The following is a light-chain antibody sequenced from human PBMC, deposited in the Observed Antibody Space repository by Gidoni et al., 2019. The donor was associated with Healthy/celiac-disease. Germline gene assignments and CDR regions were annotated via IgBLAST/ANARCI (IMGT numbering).Light chain of an antibody. CDR1: QSISSY. V-gene: IGKV1-39*01. CDR2: AAS. J-gene: IGKJ3*01. CDR3: QQSYSTP. Sequence: DIQMTQSPSSLSASVGDRVTITCRASQSISSYLNWYQQKPGKAPKLLMYAASSLQSGVPSRCSGSGSGTDFTLTISSLQPEDFATYYCQQSYSTPFGPGTKVDIK.